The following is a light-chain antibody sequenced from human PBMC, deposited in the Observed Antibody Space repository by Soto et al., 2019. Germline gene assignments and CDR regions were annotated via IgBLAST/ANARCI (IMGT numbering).Light chain of an antibody. CDR1: QNINNW. V-gene: IGKV1-5*01. CDR2: DAS. Sequence: DIQMTQAPSTLSASIGDRVTITCRASQNINNWIAWYQQKPGKAPKFLIYDASTLDSGVPSRFSGSGFGTEFSLTISSLQPDDFGSYYCQHMRTFGQGTNVDIK. CDR3: QHMRT. J-gene: IGKJ1*01.